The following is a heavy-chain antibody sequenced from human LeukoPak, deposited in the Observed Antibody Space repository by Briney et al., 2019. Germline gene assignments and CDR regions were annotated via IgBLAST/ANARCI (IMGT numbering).Heavy chain of an antibody. D-gene: IGHD6-13*01. CDR3: AKLSSSWYSFDY. CDR2: ISGSGTIT. J-gene: IGHJ4*02. CDR1: GFTFSSHG. V-gene: IGHV3-23*01. Sequence: PGGSLRLSCAASGFTFSSHGMHWVRQVPGKGLEWVSAISGSGTITYYADSVKGRFTISRDNSMNTLYLQMNSLRAEDTAVYYCAKLSSSWYSFDYWGQGTLVTVSS.